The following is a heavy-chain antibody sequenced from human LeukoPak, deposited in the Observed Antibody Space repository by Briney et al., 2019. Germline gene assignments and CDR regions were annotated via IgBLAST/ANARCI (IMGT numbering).Heavy chain of an antibody. D-gene: IGHD3-10*01. J-gene: IGHJ4*01. V-gene: IGHV3-23*01. Sequence: GESLRLSCGASGLTVSSYAMSWVRQTPGKGLEWVSTIIGSAANTYYADSVKGRFTISRDDSKNTVYLQMNSLRAEDTAVYSCAKYTSGTSYRGLDQWGHGTLVTVSS. CDR3: AKYTSGTSYRGLDQ. CDR2: IIGSAANT. CDR1: GLTVSSYA.